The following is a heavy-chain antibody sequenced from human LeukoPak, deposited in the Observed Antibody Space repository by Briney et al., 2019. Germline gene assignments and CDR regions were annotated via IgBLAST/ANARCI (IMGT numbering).Heavy chain of an antibody. V-gene: IGHV4-59*01. J-gene: IGHJ6*03. CDR1: GGSISSYY. Sequence: PSETLSLTCTVSGGSISSYYWSWIRQPPGKGLEWIGYIYYSGSTNYNPSLKSRVTISVDTSKNQFSLKLSSVTAADMAVYYCARGSLGYYYYMDVWGKGTTVTVSS. CDR3: ARGSLGYYYYMDV. D-gene: IGHD3-10*01. CDR2: IYYSGST.